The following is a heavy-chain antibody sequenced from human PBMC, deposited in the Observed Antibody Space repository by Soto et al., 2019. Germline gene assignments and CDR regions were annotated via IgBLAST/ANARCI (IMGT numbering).Heavy chain of an antibody. D-gene: IGHD6-19*01. CDR3: AREGSGWYERVFDY. J-gene: IGHJ4*02. CDR1: GFTFSSYG. Sequence: QVQLVESGGGVVQPGRSLRLSCAASGFTFSSYGMHWVRQAPGKGLEWVAVIWYDGSNKYYADSVKGRFTISRENYKNTLYLQMNSLRAEDTAVYYCAREGSGWYERVFDYWGQGTLVTVSS. CDR2: IWYDGSNK. V-gene: IGHV3-33*01.